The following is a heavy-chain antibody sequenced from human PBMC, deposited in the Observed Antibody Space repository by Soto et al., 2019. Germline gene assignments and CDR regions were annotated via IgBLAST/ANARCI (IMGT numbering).Heavy chain of an antibody. D-gene: IGHD6-19*01. CDR2: ISYDGSNK. CDR3: AKGGIAVASPPGWGGGNYYYGMDV. CDR1: GLTFSSYG. V-gene: IGHV3-30*18. J-gene: IGHJ6*02. Sequence: TGGSLRLSCAASGLTFSSYGMHWVRQAPGKGLEWVAVISYDGSNKYYADSVKGRFTISRDNSKNTLYLQMNSLRAEDTAVYYCAKGGIAVASPPGWGGGNYYYGMDVWGQGTTVTVSS.